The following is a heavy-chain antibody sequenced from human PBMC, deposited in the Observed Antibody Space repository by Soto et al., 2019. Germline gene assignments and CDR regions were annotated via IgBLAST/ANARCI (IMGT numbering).Heavy chain of an antibody. V-gene: IGHV3-7*05. CDR2: IKGDGSKT. D-gene: IGHD2-8*01. CDR1: GFSFTNDW. CDR3: TRDFSPVSSDLYFDAFDI. Sequence: QLVESGGGLVQPGGSLRLSCEASGFSFTNDWMTWVRQAPGKGLEWVANIKGDGSKTSYLGSVRGRFTVSRDNAKGSVYPQKNSLRAEDTALYYRTRDFSPVSSDLYFDAFDIWGQGTMVTVSS. J-gene: IGHJ3*02.